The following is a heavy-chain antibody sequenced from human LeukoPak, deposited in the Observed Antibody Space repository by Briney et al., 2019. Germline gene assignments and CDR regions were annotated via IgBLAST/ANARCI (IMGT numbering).Heavy chain of an antibody. D-gene: IGHD3-10*01. Sequence: ASVKVSCKVSGYTLTELSMHWVRQAPGKGLDWVGGFDPEDGETIYAQKFQGRVTMTEDTSTDTAYMELSSLRSEDTAVYYCATYYGSGRNYFDYWGQGTLVTVSS. CDR2: FDPEDGET. J-gene: IGHJ4*02. V-gene: IGHV1-24*01. CDR3: ATYYGSGRNYFDY. CDR1: GYTLTELS.